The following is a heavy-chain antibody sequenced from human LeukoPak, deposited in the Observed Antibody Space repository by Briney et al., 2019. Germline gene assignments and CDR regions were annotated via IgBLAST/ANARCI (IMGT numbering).Heavy chain of an antibody. Sequence: GGSLRLSCAASGFTFSSYSMNWVRQAPGKGLEWVSSISSSSSYIYYADSVKGRFTISRDNAKNSLYLQMNSLRAEDTAVYYCARDATMVRGANWFDPWGQGTLVTVSS. D-gene: IGHD3-10*01. CDR1: GFTFSSYS. CDR3: ARDATMVRGANWFDP. CDR2: ISSSSSYI. J-gene: IGHJ5*02. V-gene: IGHV3-21*01.